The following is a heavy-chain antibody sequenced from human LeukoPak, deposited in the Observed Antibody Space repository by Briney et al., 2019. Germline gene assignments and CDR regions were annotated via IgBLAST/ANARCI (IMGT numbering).Heavy chain of an antibody. J-gene: IGHJ4*02. D-gene: IGHD2-2*01. CDR3: ARHSSSTRPNFDY. CDR1: GGSISSSSYY. V-gene: IGHV4-39*01. CDR2: IYNSGST. Sequence: PSETLSLTCTVSGGSISSSSYYWGWVRQPPGKGLEWIGSIYNSGSTYYNPSLKSQVTMSVDTSKNQFSLKLSSVTAADTAVYYCARHSSSTRPNFDYWGQGTLVTVSS.